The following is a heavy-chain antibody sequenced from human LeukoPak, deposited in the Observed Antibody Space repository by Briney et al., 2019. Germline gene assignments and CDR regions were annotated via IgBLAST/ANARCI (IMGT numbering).Heavy chain of an antibody. V-gene: IGHV3-7*04. Sequence: GGSLRLSCAASGFTFSSYWMSWVRQAPGKGLEGVANIKQDGSEKYYVDSVKGRFTISRDNAKNSLYLQMNSLRAEDTAVYYCARGPPDYGDYCDYWGQGTLVTVSS. CDR1: GFTFSSYW. J-gene: IGHJ4*02. CDR2: IKQDGSEK. CDR3: ARGPPDYGDYCDY. D-gene: IGHD4-17*01.